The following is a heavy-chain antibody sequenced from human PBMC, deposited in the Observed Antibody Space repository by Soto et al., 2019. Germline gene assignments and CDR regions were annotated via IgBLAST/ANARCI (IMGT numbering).Heavy chain of an antibody. V-gene: IGHV4-59*01. Sequence: SETLSLTCTVSGGSLSSYYWSWIRQPPGKGLEWIGYIYYSGSTNYNPSLKSRVTISVDTSKNQSSLKLSSVTAADTAVYYCAGRDYDFWSGYPNPYYYYYGMDVWGQGTTVTVSS. CDR3: AGRDYDFWSGYPNPYYYYYGMDV. CDR1: GGSLSSYY. D-gene: IGHD3-3*01. CDR2: IYYSGST. J-gene: IGHJ6*02.